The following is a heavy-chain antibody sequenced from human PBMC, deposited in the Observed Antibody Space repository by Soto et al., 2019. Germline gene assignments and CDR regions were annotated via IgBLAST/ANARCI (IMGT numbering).Heavy chain of an antibody. J-gene: IGHJ4*02. CDR2: ISKSDYT. Sequence: GGSLRLSCTVSGFAFNNYGINWVRQAPGRGLEWVSSISKSDYTYYSDSVKGRFTISRDNAKNSVSLQMNTLRVEDTAVYYCAREDSIIIPAVSDFWGQGTLVTVSS. V-gene: IGHV3-21*01. D-gene: IGHD2-2*01. CDR1: GFAFNNYG. CDR3: AREDSIIIPAVSDF.